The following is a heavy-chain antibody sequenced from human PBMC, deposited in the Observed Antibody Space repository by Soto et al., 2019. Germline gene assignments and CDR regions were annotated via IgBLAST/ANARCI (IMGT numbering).Heavy chain of an antibody. CDR2: IIPILGIA. D-gene: IGHD3-16*01. V-gene: IGHV1-69*02. Sequence: QVQLVQSGAEVNKPGSSVKVSCKASGGTFSSYTISWVRQAPGQGLEWLGRIIPILGIANYAQKFQGRVTIAADKSTSTAYMELSSLRSEGTALYYCARVLGDPRMITVGGVGCDYWGQGTLVTVS. J-gene: IGHJ4*02. CDR3: ARVLGDPRMITVGGVGCDY. CDR1: GGTFSSYT.